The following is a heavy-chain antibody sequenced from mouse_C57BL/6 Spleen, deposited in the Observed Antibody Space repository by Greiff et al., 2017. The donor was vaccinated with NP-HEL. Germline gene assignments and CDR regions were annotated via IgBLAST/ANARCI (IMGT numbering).Heavy chain of an antibody. CDR3: ARSGYYSSTYYFDY. V-gene: IGHV8-12*01. J-gene: IGHJ2*01. Sequence: QVTLKVSGPGILQSSQTLSLTCSFSGFSLSTSGMGVSWIRQPSGKGQEWLAPIYWDDDKRYNPSLKSRLTISKDTSRNQVFLKITSVDTEDTATYYCARSGYYSSTYYFDYWGQGTTLTVSS. CDR1: GFSLSTSGMG. CDR2: IYWDDDK. D-gene: IGHD1-1*01.